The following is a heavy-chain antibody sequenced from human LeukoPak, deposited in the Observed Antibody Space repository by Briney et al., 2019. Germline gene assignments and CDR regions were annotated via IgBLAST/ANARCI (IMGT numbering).Heavy chain of an antibody. CDR1: GYTFTSYA. J-gene: IGHJ5*02. CDR2: INAGNGNT. CDR3: ARGGPYSSGSNWFDP. D-gene: IGHD6-19*01. V-gene: IGHV1-3*01. Sequence: ASVKVSCKASGYTFTSYAMHWVRQAPGQRLEWMGWINAGNGNTKYSQKFQGRVTITRDTSASTAYMELSSLRSEDTAVYYCARGGPYSSGSNWFDPWGQGTLVTVSS.